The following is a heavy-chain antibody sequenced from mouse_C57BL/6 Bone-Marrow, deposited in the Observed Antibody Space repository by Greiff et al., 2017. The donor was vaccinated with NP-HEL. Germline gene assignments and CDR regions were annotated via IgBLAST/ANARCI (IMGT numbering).Heavy chain of an antibody. CDR2: IRNKANGYTT. CDR1: GFTFTDYY. Sequence: EVKLVESGGGLVQPGGSLSLSCAASGFTFTDYYMSWVRQPPGKALEWLGFIRNKANGYTTEYSASVKGRFTISRDNSQSILYLQMNALRAEDSAPYYCARLPYYDFDEGYGGQGTTLTVSS. D-gene: IGHD2-4*01. V-gene: IGHV7-3*01. CDR3: ARLPYYDFDEGY. J-gene: IGHJ2*01.